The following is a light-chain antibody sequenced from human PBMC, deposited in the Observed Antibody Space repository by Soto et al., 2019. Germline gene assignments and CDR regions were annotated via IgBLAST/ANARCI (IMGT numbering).Light chain of an antibody. CDR1: QGVATT. CDR3: QHYKTWPLA. J-gene: IGKJ4*01. CDR2: NAY. Sequence: EIVMTQSPASLSVSQGVSVTLSCRASQGVATTLAWYRQQPGQAPRLLIYNAYIRASGVPARFSGSGSGTEFTLTISSLQSEDFAVYYCQHYKTWPLAFGGGTKVDIK. V-gene: IGKV3-15*01.